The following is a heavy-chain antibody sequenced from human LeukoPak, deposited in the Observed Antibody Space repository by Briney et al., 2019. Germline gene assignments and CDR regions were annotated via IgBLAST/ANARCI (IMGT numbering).Heavy chain of an antibody. CDR3: ARRPITMVRGVKLFGYYYYMDV. CDR2: INHSGST. CDR1: GGSFSGYY. D-gene: IGHD3-10*01. J-gene: IGHJ6*03. Sequence: PSETLSLTCAVYGGSFSGYYWSWIRQPPGKGLEWIGEINHSGSTNYNPSLKSRVTISVDTSKNQFSLKLSSVTAADTAVYYCARRPITMVRGVKLFGYYYYMDVWGKGTTVTVSS. V-gene: IGHV4-34*01.